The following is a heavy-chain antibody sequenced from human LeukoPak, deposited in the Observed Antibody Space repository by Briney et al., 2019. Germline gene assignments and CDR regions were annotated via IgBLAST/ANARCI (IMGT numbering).Heavy chain of an antibody. Sequence: PGGSLRLSCAASGFTFSSYSMNWVRQAPGKGLEWVSYISSSSSTIYYADSVKGRFTISRDNAKNSLYLQMNSLRAEDTAVYYCAKALHYSSSRGGSWFDPWGQGTLVTVSS. J-gene: IGHJ5*02. CDR3: AKALHYSSSRGGSWFDP. V-gene: IGHV3-48*01. CDR1: GFTFSSYS. D-gene: IGHD6-13*01. CDR2: ISSSSSTI.